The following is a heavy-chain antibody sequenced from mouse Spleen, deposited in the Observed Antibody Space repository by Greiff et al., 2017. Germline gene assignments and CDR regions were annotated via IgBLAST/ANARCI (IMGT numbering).Heavy chain of an antibody. CDR3: ARGITTVVSDAMDY. J-gene: IGHJ4*01. D-gene: IGHD1-1*01. Sequence: EVMLVESGGGLVKLGGSLKLPCAASGFTLSSYALSGVRRPPEKRLEWVATIRSGGGNTYYPDSVKGRFTISRDNAKNTLYLQMSSLKSEDTAMYYCARGITTVVSDAMDYWGQGTSVTVSS. CDR2: IRSGGGNT. CDR1: GFTLSSYA. V-gene: IGHV5-9*01.